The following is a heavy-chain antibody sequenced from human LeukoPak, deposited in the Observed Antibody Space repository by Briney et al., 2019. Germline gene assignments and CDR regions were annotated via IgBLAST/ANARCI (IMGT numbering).Heavy chain of an antibody. D-gene: IGHD2/OR15-2a*01. Sequence: GGSLRLSCAASGFTFSSYWMHWVRQAPGKGLVWVSRINTDGSTTNYADSVKGRFTIYRDNAKNTLYLRMNSLRADDTAVYFCAREEYDNWAQGTLVTVSS. CDR2: INTDGSTT. J-gene: IGHJ4*02. CDR3: AREEYDN. V-gene: IGHV3-74*01. CDR1: GFTFSSYW.